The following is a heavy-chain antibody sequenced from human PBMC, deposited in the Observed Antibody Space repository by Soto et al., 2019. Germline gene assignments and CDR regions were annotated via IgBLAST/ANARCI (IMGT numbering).Heavy chain of an antibody. CDR3: ARGLAPYYFDY. J-gene: IGHJ4*02. Sequence: ASVKVSCKASGYTFTSYAIHWVRQAPGQRPEWMGWINAGNGNTKYSQKFQGRVTITRDTSASTAYMELSSLRSEDTAVYYCARGLAPYYFDYWGQGTLVTVSS. D-gene: IGHD6-19*01. CDR1: GYTFTSYA. CDR2: INAGNGNT. V-gene: IGHV1-3*01.